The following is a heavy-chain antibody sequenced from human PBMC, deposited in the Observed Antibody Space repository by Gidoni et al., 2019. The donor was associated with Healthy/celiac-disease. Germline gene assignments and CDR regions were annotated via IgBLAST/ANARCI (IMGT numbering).Heavy chain of an antibody. CDR3: AKDPSIVLMVYAIN. D-gene: IGHD2-8*01. V-gene: IGHV3-23*01. CDR1: GFTFSSNA. CDR2: ISGSGGST. Sequence: EVQLLESGGGLVQPGGSLRLSCAASGFTFSSNAMSWVRQAPGKGLEWVSAISGSGGSTYYADPVKGRFTISRDKSKNTLYLQMNSLRAEDTAVYYCAKDPSIVLMVYAINWGQGTLVTVSS. J-gene: IGHJ4*02.